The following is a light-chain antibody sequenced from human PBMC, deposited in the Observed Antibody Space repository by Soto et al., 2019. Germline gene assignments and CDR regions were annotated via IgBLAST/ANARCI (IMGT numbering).Light chain of an antibody. CDR3: QQYGSSRWT. CDR2: GAS. CDR1: QSVSSSY. J-gene: IGKJ1*01. Sequence: EIVLTQSPGTLSLSPGERATLSCRASQSVSSSYLAWYQQKPGQAPRLLIHGASSRATGIPDRFSGSGSGTDVTLTISRLEPEDFAVYYCQQYGSSRWTFGQGTKVEI. V-gene: IGKV3-20*01.